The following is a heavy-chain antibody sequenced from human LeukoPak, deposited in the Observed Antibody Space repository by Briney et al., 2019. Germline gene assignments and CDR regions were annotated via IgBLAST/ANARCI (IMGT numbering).Heavy chain of an antibody. CDR3: ARVGSGSYLIY. D-gene: IGHD1-26*01. CDR2: VYYSGST. V-gene: IGHV4-59*01. CDR1: GGSISSYY. J-gene: IGHJ4*02. Sequence: SETLSLTCTVSGGSISSYYWSWIRQPPGNGLEWIGYVYYSGSTNQNPSLKSRVTISGDTSKNQFSLKLSAATVADTAVYYCARVGSGSYLIYWGQGTLVTVSS.